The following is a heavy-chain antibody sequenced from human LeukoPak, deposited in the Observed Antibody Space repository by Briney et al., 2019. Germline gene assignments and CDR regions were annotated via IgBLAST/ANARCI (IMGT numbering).Heavy chain of an antibody. Sequence: SVKVSCKASGGTFSSYAISWVRQAPGQGLEWMGGIIPIFGTANYAQKFQGRVTITTDESTSTAYMELSSLRSEDTAVYYCARTTYYYDSSGYYHLSLYYFDCWGQGTLVTVSS. V-gene: IGHV1-69*05. J-gene: IGHJ4*02. CDR3: ARTTYYYDSSGYYHLSLYYFDC. D-gene: IGHD3-22*01. CDR2: IIPIFGTA. CDR1: GGTFSSYA.